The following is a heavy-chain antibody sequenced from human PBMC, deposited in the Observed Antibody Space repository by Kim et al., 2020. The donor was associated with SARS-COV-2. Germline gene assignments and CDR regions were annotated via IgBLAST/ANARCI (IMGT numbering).Heavy chain of an antibody. CDR1: GFTFSNAW. CDR2: IKSKTDGGTT. J-gene: IGHJ6*02. CDR3: TAVMSVIAAARRGYDYDSNSVDG. D-gene: IGHD6-13*01. V-gene: IGHV3-15*01. Sequence: GGSLRLSCAASGFTFSNAWMSWVRQAPGKGLEWVGRIKSKTDGGTTDDAAPGKGRITIARDESKNTLYLQINSLKTEDTAVYYCTAVMSVIAAARRGYDYDSNSVDGWGQGTTVTVSS.